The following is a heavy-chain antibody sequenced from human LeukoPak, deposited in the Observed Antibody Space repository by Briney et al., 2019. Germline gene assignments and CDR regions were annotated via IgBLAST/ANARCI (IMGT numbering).Heavy chain of an antibody. V-gene: IGHV3-23*01. D-gene: IGHD3-22*01. CDR1: GFTFSNYA. CDR3: ARDDRSGVVVAALDY. J-gene: IGHJ4*02. Sequence: PGGSLRLSCAASGFTFSNYAMSWVRQAPGKGLEWVSGVSGSGGATYYADSVKGRFTISRDNSKNTLYLRMNSLRAEGTASYFCARDDRSGVVVAALDYWGQGTLVTVSS. CDR2: VSGSGGAT.